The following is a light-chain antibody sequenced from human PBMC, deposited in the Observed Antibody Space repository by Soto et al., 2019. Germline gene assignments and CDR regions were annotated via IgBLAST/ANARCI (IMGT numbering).Light chain of an antibody. Sequence: EIVMTQSPATLSVSPGERATLSCRASQSVSSNLAWYQQKPGQAPMLLIYGASTRSTGIPARCSGSGSGTEFTLTISILQSQDFAVYYCQQYHNWPPWTFGHGTTVDIK. CDR2: GAS. J-gene: IGKJ1*01. CDR3: QQYHNWPPWT. CDR1: QSVSSN. V-gene: IGKV3-15*01.